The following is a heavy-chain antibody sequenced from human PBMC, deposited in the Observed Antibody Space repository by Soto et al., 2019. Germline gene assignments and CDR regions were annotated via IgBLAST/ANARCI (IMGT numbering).Heavy chain of an antibody. J-gene: IGHJ5*01. D-gene: IGHD3-3*01. CDR3: AGRTSLTSVEIFSGGLSGYNWVDP. CDR1: GVSISNPIYY. CDR2: IFYNGNS. Sequence: SETMSLTCTVSGVSISNPIYYWAWIRQPPGKGLEWIGSIFYNGNSYYNPSLKSRVTMSVDTSQNQFSLKLSSVTAADTAVYYCAGRTSLTSVEIFSGGLSGYNWVDPWGRGTLVTVSS. V-gene: IGHV4-39*01.